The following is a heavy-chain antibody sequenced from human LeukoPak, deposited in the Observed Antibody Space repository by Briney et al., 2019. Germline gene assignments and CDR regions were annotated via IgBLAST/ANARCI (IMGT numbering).Heavy chain of an antibody. CDR1: GFTLSAYT. D-gene: IGHD1-26*01. V-gene: IGHV3-23*01. J-gene: IGHJ4*02. CDR3: ARDKLPDGRWEVDH. Sequence: GGSLRLSCAASGFTLSAYTMIWLRQPPGKGLECVSTIFSGGAGTTYYVDSVKGRFTISRDNSKNTVYLQMSSLRAEDTAVYFCARDKLPDGRWEVDHWGQGTPVTVSS. CDR2: IFSGGAGTT.